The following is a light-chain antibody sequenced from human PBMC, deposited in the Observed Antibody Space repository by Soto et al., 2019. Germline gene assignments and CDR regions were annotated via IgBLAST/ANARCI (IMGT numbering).Light chain of an antibody. Sequence: ETVLTQSPGTLSLSPGERATLSCRTSQSVSSNYLAWYQQKPGQAPRLLIYGASTRATGIPARFSGSGSGTDFTLTISRLEPEDFAVYYCQQYGSSPGTFGQGTKVDIK. CDR3: QQYGSSPGT. V-gene: IGKV3-20*01. J-gene: IGKJ1*01. CDR1: QSVSSNY. CDR2: GAS.